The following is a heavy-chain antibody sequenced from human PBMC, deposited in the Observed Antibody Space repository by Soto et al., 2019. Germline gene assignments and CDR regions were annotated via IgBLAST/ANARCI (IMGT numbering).Heavy chain of an antibody. Sequence: SETLSLTCTVSGGSISSSSDYWGWIRQPPGKGLEWIGSIYYSGSTYYNPSLKSRVTISVDTSKNQFSLKLSSVTAADTAVYYCARQKRERNSVGFCFDPWRQGPLITVPQ. CDR2: IYYSGST. D-gene: IGHD1-7*01. CDR3: ARQKRERNSVGFCFDP. J-gene: IGHJ5*02. V-gene: IGHV4-39*01. CDR1: GGSISSSSDY.